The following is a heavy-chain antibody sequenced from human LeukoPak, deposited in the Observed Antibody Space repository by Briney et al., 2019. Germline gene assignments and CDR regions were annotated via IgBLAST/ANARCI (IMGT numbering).Heavy chain of an antibody. Sequence: PGGSLRLSCAASGFTFSSYGMQWVRQAPGKGVEGVAVISYDGSNKYYADSVKGRFTISRDNSKNTLYLQMNSLRAEDTAVYYCARGQAYGDLYNWFDPWGQGTLVTVSS. CDR3: ARGQAYGDLYNWFDP. CDR2: ISYDGSNK. D-gene: IGHD4-17*01. J-gene: IGHJ5*02. V-gene: IGHV3-30*19. CDR1: GFTFSSYG.